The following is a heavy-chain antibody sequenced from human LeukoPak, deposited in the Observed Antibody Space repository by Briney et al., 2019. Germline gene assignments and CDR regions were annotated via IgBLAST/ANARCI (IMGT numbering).Heavy chain of an antibody. CDR1: GGSISSYY. CDR2: LYYSGST. V-gene: IGHV4-59*08. D-gene: IGHD3-16*01. CDR3: AGIRYYYDYPYYSGMDV. Sequence: SETLSLTCSVSGGSISSYYWSWIRQPPGKGLEWIGYLYYSGSTNYNPSLKRRVTISVDTSKNQFSLKLSSVTAADTAVYFCAGIRYYYDYPYYSGMDVGGKGTRVTVP. J-gene: IGHJ6*04.